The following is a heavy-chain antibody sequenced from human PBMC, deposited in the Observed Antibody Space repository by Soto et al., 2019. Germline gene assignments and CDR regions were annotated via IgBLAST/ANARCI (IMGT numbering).Heavy chain of an antibody. D-gene: IGHD2-2*02. CDR3: ARGADYIGVFDY. CDR2: ISYSGST. V-gene: IGHV4-61*01. CDR1: GGSVSSGSYY. Sequence: PSETLSLTCTVSGGSVSSGSYYWSWIRQPPGKGLEWIGYISYSGSTNYNPSLKSRVTTSVDTSKNQFSLNLSSVTAADTVVYYCARGADYIGVFDYWGQGTLVTAPQ. J-gene: IGHJ4*02.